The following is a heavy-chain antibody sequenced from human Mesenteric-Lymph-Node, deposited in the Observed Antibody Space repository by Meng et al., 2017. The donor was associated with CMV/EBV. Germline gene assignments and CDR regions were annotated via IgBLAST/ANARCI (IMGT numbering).Heavy chain of an antibody. CDR2: INPNSGGT. V-gene: IGHV1-2*02. J-gene: IGHJ5*02. D-gene: IGHD2-2*01. Sequence: ASVKVSCKASGYTFTSYYMHWVRQAPGQGLEWMGWINPNSGGTNYAQKFQGRVTMTRDTSISTAYMELSRLRSDDTAVYYCARGRYCSSTSCSGWFDPWGQGTLVTVSS. CDR1: GYTFTSYY. CDR3: ARGRYCSSTSCSGWFDP.